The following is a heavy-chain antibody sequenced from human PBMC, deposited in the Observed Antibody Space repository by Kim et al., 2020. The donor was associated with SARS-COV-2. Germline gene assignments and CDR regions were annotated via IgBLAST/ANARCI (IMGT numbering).Heavy chain of an antibody. CDR2: ISYDGSTE. J-gene: IGHJ4*02. Sequence: GGSLRLSCAASGLTFSNYGMHWVRQAPGKGLEWVAVISYDGSTEYYADSVKGRFTISRDNTKNMLYLQMNSLRTEDTAVYYCAKGAMFRGADYDYWGQGTLVSVSS. V-gene: IGHV3-30*18. CDR3: AKGAMFRGADYDY. D-gene: IGHD3-10*01. CDR1: GLTFSNYG.